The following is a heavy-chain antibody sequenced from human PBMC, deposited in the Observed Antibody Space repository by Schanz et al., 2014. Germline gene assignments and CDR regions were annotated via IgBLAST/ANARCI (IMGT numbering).Heavy chain of an antibody. J-gene: IGHJ4*02. V-gene: IGHV3-33*06. D-gene: IGHD3-10*01. CDR3: AKETFGSGSYSEN. Sequence: QVQLVESGGGVVQPGRSLRLSCAASGFTFSSYGMHWVRQAPGKGLEWVAVIWYDGNNKFYADSVKGRFIISRDNSKNTMYLQMNSLTAEDTAMYYCAKETFGSGSYSENWGQGALVTVSS. CDR1: GFTFSSYG. CDR2: IWYDGNNK.